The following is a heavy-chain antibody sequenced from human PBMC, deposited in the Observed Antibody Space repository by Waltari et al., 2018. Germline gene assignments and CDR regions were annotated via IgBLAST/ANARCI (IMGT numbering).Heavy chain of an antibody. J-gene: IGHJ4*02. CDR1: GGSISSGSYY. D-gene: IGHD6-19*01. V-gene: IGHV4-61*09. CDR3: ARDSGVAGTRRFDY. CDR2: IYTSGST. Sequence: QVQLQESGPGLVNPSQTLSLTCTVSGGSISSGSYYWSWIRQPAGKGLEWIGYIYTSGSTNYNPSLKSRVTISVDTSKNQFSLKLSSVTAADTAVYYCARDSGVAGTRRFDYWGQGTLVTVSS.